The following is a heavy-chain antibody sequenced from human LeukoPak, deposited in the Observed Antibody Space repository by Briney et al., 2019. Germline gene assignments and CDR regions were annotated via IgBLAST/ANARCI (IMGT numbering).Heavy chain of an antibody. V-gene: IGHV3-23*01. D-gene: IGHD1-14*01. CDR1: GFTFNNYA. CDR3: AKLIGQEGATGDY. Sequence: GGSLRLSCAASGFTFNNYAMSWVRQPPGKGLEWVSSISDSGSSTNYADSVKGRFNMSRDNSKNTLYLQMNSLRAEDTAVYYCAKLIGQEGATGDYWGQGTLVTVSS. CDR2: ISDSGSST. J-gene: IGHJ4*02.